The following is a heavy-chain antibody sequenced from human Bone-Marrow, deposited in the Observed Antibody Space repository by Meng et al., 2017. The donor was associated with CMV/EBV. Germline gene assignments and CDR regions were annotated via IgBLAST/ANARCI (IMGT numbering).Heavy chain of an antibody. D-gene: IGHD3-22*01. V-gene: IGHV1-69*05. CDR3: ASSDYYDSSGYYYYFDF. Sequence: VIFGSYAISWVVQAAGQGLESMRGIIPIFCTTSYAQKFQGRVTITTDESTSTAYMELISLRSEDTAVYYCASSDYYDSSGYYYYFDFWGQGTLVTVSS. CDR1: VIFGSYA. J-gene: IGHJ4*02. CDR2: IIPIFCTT.